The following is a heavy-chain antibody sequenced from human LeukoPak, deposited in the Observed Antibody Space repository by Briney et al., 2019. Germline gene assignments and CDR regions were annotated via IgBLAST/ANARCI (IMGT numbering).Heavy chain of an antibody. Sequence: MPSETLSLTCAVYGGSFSGYYWSWIRQPPGKGLEWIGEINHSGSTNYNPSLKSRVTISVDTSKNQFSLKLSSVTAADTAVYYCASSSGYSSSWSHFDYWGQGTLVTVSS. CDR2: INHSGST. V-gene: IGHV4-34*01. CDR3: ASSSGYSSSWSHFDY. CDR1: GGSFSGYY. D-gene: IGHD6-13*01. J-gene: IGHJ4*02.